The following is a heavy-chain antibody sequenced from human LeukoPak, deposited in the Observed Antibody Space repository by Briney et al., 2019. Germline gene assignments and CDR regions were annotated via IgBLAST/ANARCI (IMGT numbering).Heavy chain of an antibody. CDR3: AKGYYYDSSGYSTADAFDI. V-gene: IGHV3-23*01. CDR1: GFTFSSYA. D-gene: IGHD3-22*01. J-gene: IGHJ3*02. CDR2: ISGSGGST. Sequence: PGGSLRLSCAASGFTFSSYAMSWVRQAPGKGLEWVSAISGSGGSTYYADSVKGRFTISRDNSKNTLYLQMNSLRAEDTAVYYCAKGYYYDSSGYSTADAFDIWGQGTMVTVSS.